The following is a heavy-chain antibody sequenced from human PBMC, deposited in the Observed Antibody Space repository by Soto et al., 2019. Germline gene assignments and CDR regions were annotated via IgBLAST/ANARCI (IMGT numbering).Heavy chain of an antibody. CDR2: IYYSGST. CDR3: ARVGWDPTLYFDY. J-gene: IGHJ4*02. D-gene: IGHD1-26*01. CDR1: GGSISSGDYY. Sequence: QVQLQESGPGLVKPSQTLSLTCTVSGGSISSGDYYWSWIRQPPGKGLEWIGYIYYSGSTYYNPSLTSRVTRSVDTSKNQFSLKLSSVTAADTAVYYCARVGWDPTLYFDYWGQGTLVTVSS. V-gene: IGHV4-30-4*01.